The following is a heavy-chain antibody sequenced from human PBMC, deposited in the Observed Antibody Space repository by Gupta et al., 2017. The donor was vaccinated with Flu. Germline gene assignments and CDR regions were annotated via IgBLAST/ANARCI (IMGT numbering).Heavy chain of an antibody. CDR1: GYTFLDYY. J-gene: IGHJ4*02. V-gene: IGHV1-2*02. CDR2: LNPNNGGT. CDR3: ARALYCATGFDY. D-gene: IGHD2-8*01. Sequence: VQLMQSGAAVKKPGASVKVSCKASGYTFLDYYILGVRQAPGQGPELIGLLNPNNGGTNYAQRFQGRVSMTRDTSVSTAYMELNSLTSDDTAGYFCARALYCATGFDYWGQGTRVTVSS.